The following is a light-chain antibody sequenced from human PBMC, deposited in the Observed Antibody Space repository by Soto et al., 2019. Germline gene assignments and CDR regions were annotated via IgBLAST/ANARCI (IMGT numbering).Light chain of an antibody. J-gene: IGKJ1*01. V-gene: IGKV3-15*01. CDR2: DAS. CDR3: LQYNNWLWT. Sequence: EIVMTQSPATLSVSPGERATLSCRASQSVSRNVAWYQQKPGQAPRLLIHDASTRATGISVMFRGSGSGAEFTPTVSSLESEDFAGYYCLQYNNWLWTFGQGTKVEIK. CDR1: QSVSRN.